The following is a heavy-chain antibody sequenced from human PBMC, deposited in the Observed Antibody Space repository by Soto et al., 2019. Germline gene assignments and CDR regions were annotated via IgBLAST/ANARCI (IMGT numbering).Heavy chain of an antibody. J-gene: IGHJ4*02. CDR2: IFYSGGT. Sequence: VQLQESGPGLVKPSETLSLTCTVSGGSINNYYWSWIRQPPGKGLEWIGYIFYSGGTNYNPSLRSRVTISVDTSKNQFSLKLSSVTAADTAVYYCARRYSSGLDFWGQGTLVTVSS. D-gene: IGHD6-25*01. V-gene: IGHV4-59*08. CDR3: ARRYSSGLDF. CDR1: GGSINNYY.